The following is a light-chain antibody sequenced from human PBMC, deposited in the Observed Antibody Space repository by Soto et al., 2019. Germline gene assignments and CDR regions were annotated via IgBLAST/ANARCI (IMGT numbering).Light chain of an antibody. Sequence: DIVMTQSPNSLAVSLGERATINCKSSQRVLYSSDNKNYLAWYQQKPGQPPKLLIYWASTRESGVPDRFSDSGSGTDFTLPISSLQAEDVAVYYCQQYYTTPPTFGQGTKVEVK. CDR2: WAS. CDR1: QRVLYSSDNKNY. CDR3: QQYYTTPPT. V-gene: IGKV4-1*01. J-gene: IGKJ1*01.